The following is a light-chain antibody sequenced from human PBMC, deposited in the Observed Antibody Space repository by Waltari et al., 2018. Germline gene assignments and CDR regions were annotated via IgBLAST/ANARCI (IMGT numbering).Light chain of an antibody. CDR2: DVT. J-gene: IGLJ1*01. V-gene: IGLV2-14*03. CDR1: SSDVGGYNY. Sequence: QSALTQPASVSGSPGQSITISCTGTSSDVGGYNYVSWYQQHPGKAPKLRIYDVTNRASGVSSRFTGSKSGNTASLTISGLQTDDEADYYCSSYRKSSTAGGVFGTGTKVTVL. CDR3: SSYRKSSTAGGV.